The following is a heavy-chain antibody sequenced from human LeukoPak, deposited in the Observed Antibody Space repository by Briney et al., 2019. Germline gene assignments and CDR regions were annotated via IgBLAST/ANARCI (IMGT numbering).Heavy chain of an antibody. Sequence: GASVKVSCKASGYTFTSYDINWVRQATGQGLEWMGWMNPNSGNTGYAQKFQGRVTMTRNTSISTAHMELSSLRSEDTAVYYCAREAVAGTYFDYWGQGTLVTVSS. V-gene: IGHV1-8*01. CDR3: AREAVAGTYFDY. J-gene: IGHJ4*02. CDR2: MNPNSGNT. D-gene: IGHD6-19*01. CDR1: GYTFTSYD.